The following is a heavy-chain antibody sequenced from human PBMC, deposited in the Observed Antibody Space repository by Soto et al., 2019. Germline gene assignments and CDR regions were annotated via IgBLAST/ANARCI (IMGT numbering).Heavy chain of an antibody. CDR3: AKHMDDSGYFYVEGADH. Sequence: LRLSCVASGFTFGRYAMHWVRQPPGRGLEWVAVISYTGANTYYVGSVRGRFTISRDNSKNTLYLQMNSLRAEDTAMYYCAKHMDDSGYFYVEGADHWGQGTLVTVSS. J-gene: IGHJ4*02. V-gene: IGHV3-30*18. CDR2: ISYTGANT. CDR1: GFTFGRYA. D-gene: IGHD3-22*01.